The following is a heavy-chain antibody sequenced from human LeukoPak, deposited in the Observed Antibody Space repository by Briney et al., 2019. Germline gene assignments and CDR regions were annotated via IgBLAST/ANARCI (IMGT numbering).Heavy chain of an antibody. D-gene: IGHD6-13*01. Sequence: ASVKVSCKASGYTFTSYYMYWVRQAPGQGLEWMGIINPRGGSTSYAQKFQGRVTMTRDTPTSTAYMELRSLRSDDTAVYYCARDAAAGDYCFDYWGQGTPVTVSS. CDR3: ARDAAAGDYCFDY. J-gene: IGHJ4*02. V-gene: IGHV1-46*01. CDR2: INPRGGST. CDR1: GYTFTSYY.